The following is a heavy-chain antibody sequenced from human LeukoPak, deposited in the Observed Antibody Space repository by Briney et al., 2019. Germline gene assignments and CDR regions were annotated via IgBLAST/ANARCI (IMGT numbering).Heavy chain of an antibody. Sequence: SQTLSLTCTVSGGSISSGDYYWSWIRQPPGKGLEWLGYIYYSGSTYYNPSLRSRVTISVDTSKNQFSLKLSSVTAADTAVYYCARDPGYSNYFNWFDPWGQGTLVTVSS. CDR3: ARDPGYSNYFNWFDP. V-gene: IGHV4-30-4*01. CDR1: GGSISSGDYY. J-gene: IGHJ5*02. CDR2: IYYSGST. D-gene: IGHD4-11*01.